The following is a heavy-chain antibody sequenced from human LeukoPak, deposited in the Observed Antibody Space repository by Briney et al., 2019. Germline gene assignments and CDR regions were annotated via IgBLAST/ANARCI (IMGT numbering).Heavy chain of an antibody. CDR1: GGSISSGGYY. CDR2: IYYSGST. J-gene: IGHJ3*02. CDR3: ARHDSSGYPNAFDI. D-gene: IGHD3-22*01. V-gene: IGHV4-61*08. Sequence: SETLSLTCTVSGGSISSGGYYWSWIRQHPGKGLEWIGYIYYSGSTNYNPSLKSRVTISVDTSKNQFSLKLSSVTAADTAVYYCARHDSSGYPNAFDIWGQGTMVTVSS.